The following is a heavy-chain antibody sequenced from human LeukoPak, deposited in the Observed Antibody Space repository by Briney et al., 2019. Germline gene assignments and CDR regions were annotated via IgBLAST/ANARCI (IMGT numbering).Heavy chain of an antibody. CDR1: GGTFSSYA. V-gene: IGHV1-69*06. CDR3: ARLPYSSSWYYFDY. Sequence: ASVKVSCKASGGTFSSYAISWVRQAPGQGLEWMGGIIPIFGTANYAQKFQGRVTITADKSTSTAYMELSSLRSEDTAVYYCARLPYSSSWYYFDYWGQGTLATVSS. J-gene: IGHJ4*02. D-gene: IGHD6-13*01. CDR2: IIPIFGTA.